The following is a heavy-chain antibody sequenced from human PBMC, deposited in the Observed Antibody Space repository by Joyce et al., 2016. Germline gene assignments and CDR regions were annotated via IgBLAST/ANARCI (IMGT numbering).Heavy chain of an antibody. CDR1: GGSISGSSYF. V-gene: IGHV4-39*01. CDR2: IYYSGST. D-gene: IGHD4-17*01. CDR3: ARHPGDYFDY. J-gene: IGHJ4*02. Sequence: QVHLQESGPGLVKPSETLSLTCGISGGSISGSSYFWAWIRQPPGKGLEWIGNIYYSGSTSYHPSLKSRVSISVDTAKNQFSLRLTSVSAADTAVYYCARHPGDYFDYWGQGTLVSVSS.